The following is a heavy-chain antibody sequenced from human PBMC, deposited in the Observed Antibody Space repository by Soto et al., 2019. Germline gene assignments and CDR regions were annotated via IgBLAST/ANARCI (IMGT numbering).Heavy chain of an antibody. Sequence: GASVKVSCKASGYTFTSYAMHWVRQAPGQRLEWMGWINAGNGNTKYSQKFQGRVTITRDTSASTAYMELSSLRSEDTAVYYCASGYDYVWGSYRYGDGAFDIWGQGTMVTV. CDR2: INAGNGNT. CDR3: ASGYDYVWGSYRYGDGAFDI. D-gene: IGHD3-16*02. V-gene: IGHV1-3*01. J-gene: IGHJ3*02. CDR1: GYTFTSYA.